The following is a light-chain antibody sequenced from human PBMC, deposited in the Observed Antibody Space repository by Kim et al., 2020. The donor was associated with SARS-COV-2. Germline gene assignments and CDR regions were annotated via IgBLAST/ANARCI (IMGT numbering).Light chain of an antibody. CDR2: EVS. CDR3: CSYAGSSTSVV. Sequence: QSLPISCAGTSSDVGGYNLFSWYPQRPGKAPKLMIYEVSKRPSGVSNRFSGSKSGNTASLTISGLQAEDEADYYCCSYAGSSTSVVFGGGTQLTVL. V-gene: IGLV2-23*02. J-gene: IGLJ2*01. CDR1: SSDVGGYNL.